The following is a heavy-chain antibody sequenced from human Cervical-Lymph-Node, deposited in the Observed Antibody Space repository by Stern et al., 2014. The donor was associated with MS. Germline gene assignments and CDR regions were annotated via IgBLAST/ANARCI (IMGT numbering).Heavy chain of an antibody. D-gene: IGHD6-13*01. CDR2: IIPIFGTA. Sequence: VHLVESGAEVKKPGSSVKVSCKASGGTFSSYAISWVRQAPGQGLEWMGGIIPIFGTANYEQKFQGRVTITADASTSPASLELSSLRSEDTAVYYCARYSSPREYYFDYWGQGTLVTVSS. V-gene: IGHV1-69*01. CDR3: ARYSSPREYYFDY. J-gene: IGHJ4*02. CDR1: GGTFSSYA.